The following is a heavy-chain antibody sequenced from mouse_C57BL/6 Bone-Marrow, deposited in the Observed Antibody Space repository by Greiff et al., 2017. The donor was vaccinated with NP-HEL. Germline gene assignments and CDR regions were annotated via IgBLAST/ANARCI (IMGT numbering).Heavy chain of an antibody. CDR3: ARSSKLGRSFDY. CDR2: ISSGSSTI. CDR1: GFTFSDYG. Sequence: EVMLVESGGGLVKPGGSLKLSCAASGFTFSDYGMHWVRQAPEKGLEWVAYISSGSSTIYYADTVKGRFTISRDNAKNTLFLQMTSLRSEDTAMYYCARSSKLGRSFDYWGQGTTLTVSS. J-gene: IGHJ2*01. V-gene: IGHV5-17*01. D-gene: IGHD4-1*01.